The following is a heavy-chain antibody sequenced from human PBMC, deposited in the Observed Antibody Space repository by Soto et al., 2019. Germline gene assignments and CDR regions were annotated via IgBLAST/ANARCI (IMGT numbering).Heavy chain of an antibody. CDR2: IRIDSNHI. CDR1: GLIFTSYS. CDR3: ARDLSYAFDY. J-gene: IGHJ4*02. Sequence: EVQLVESGGGLVQPGGSLRLSCAASGLIFTSYSMNWVRQAPGKGMEWLSYIRIDSNHIGYADSVRGRFTISSDIAKNSLYLQMNSLRDEDPAVYYWARDLSYAFDYRVQGTLVTVSS. V-gene: IGHV3-48*02. D-gene: IGHD1-26*01.